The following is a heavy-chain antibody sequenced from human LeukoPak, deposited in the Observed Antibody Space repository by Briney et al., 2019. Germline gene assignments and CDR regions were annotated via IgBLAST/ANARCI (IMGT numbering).Heavy chain of an antibody. CDR3: TTDLGTYYHGSQRLIPIDY. V-gene: IGHV3-15*01. D-gene: IGHD3-10*01. CDR1: GFTFTNAW. Sequence: GGSLRLSCGDSGFTFTNAWMSWVRQAPGKGLEWIGRIKSKTDGETTNYAEPVRGRFTISRDDSKSAVYLQMNSLKIEDTAVYYCTTDLGTYYHGSQRLIPIDYWGQGTLVTVSS. CDR2: IKSKTDGETT. J-gene: IGHJ4*02.